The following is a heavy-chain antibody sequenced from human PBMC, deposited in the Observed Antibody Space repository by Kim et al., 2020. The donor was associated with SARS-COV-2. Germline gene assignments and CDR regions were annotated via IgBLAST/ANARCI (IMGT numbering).Heavy chain of an antibody. V-gene: IGHV1-3*01. CDR1: GYTFTSYA. D-gene: IGHD2-2*01. Sequence: ASVKVSCKASGYTFTSYAMHWVRQAPGQRLEWMGWINAGNGNPKYSQKFQCRVTITRDTSASTAYMELSSLRSEDTAVYYCARELYCSSTSCYAGTSANDAFDIWGQGTMVTVSS. CDR3: ARELYCSSTSCYAGTSANDAFDI. CDR2: INAGNGNP. J-gene: IGHJ3*02.